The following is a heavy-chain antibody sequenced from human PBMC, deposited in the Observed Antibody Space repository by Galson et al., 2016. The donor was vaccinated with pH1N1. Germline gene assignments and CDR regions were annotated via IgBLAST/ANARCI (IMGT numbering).Heavy chain of an antibody. CDR1: GGAFSSHA. V-gene: IGHV1-69*06. CDR2: IMPIFGTS. D-gene: IGHD3-16*01. J-gene: IGHJ6*02. CDR3: ARGRVAYDEGELVGGTDV. Sequence: SVKVSCKASGGAFSSHAINWVRQAPGQGLEWMGGIMPIFGTSNYAQKFQGRVTLTADKSTTTAYMELSSLRSEDTAVYYCARGRVAYDEGELVGGTDVWGQGTTVTV.